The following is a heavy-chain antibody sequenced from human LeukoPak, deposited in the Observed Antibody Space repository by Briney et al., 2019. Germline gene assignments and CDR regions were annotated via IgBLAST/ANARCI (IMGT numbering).Heavy chain of an antibody. CDR2: ISWNSGSI. V-gene: IGHV3-9*03. D-gene: IGHD6-6*01. J-gene: IGHJ4*02. Sequence: GGSLRLSCAASGFTFDDYAMHWVRQAPGKGLEWVSGISWNSGSIGYADSVKGRFTISRDNAKNSLYLQMNSLRAEDMALYYCAKGSSYSSSSGYYFDYWGQGTLVTVSS. CDR3: AKGSSYSSSSGYYFDY. CDR1: GFTFDDYA.